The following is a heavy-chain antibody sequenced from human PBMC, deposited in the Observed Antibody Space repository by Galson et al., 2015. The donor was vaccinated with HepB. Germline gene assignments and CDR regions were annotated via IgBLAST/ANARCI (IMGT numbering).Heavy chain of an antibody. J-gene: IGHJ5*02. CDR2: VDPEDGET. CDR3: ATGGVVTAPGYWFDP. V-gene: IGHV1-69-2*01. CDR1: GYTFTGYY. D-gene: IGHD2-21*02. Sequence: VKVSCKVSGYTFTGYYMHWVQQAPGKGLEWMGLVDPEDGETIYAEKFQGRVTITADTSTDTAYMELSSLRSEDTAVYYCATGGVVTAPGYWFDPWGQGTLVTVSS.